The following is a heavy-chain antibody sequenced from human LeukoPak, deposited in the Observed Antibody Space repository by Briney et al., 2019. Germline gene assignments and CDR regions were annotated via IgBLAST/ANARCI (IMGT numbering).Heavy chain of an antibody. D-gene: IGHD3-16*01. V-gene: IGHV3-9*01. CDR3: AKGGPYYDYPSDS. CDR2: ITWNSDDK. Sequence: HSVGSLRLSCAASGFIFDDYAMHWVRQVPGKGLEWVSAITWNSDDKVYADSVKGRFTISRDNAKNSLYLQMNSLRPEDTALYYCAKGGPYYDYPSDSWGQGTLVTVSS. J-gene: IGHJ4*02. CDR1: GFIFDDYA.